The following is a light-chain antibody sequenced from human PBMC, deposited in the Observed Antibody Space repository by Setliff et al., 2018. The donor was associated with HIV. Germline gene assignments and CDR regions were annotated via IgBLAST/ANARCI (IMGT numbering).Light chain of an antibody. V-gene: IGLV2-23*02. J-gene: IGLJ1*01. CDR2: EVS. CDR1: SSDVGSYNL. CDR3: CSYAGTYTYV. Sequence: QSALTQPASVSGSPGQSITISCTGTSSDVGSYNLVSWYQQHPGKAPKFIIYEVSKRPSGVSNRFSGSKSGNTASLTISGLQAEDEADYYCCSYAGTYTYVFGTGTKVTV.